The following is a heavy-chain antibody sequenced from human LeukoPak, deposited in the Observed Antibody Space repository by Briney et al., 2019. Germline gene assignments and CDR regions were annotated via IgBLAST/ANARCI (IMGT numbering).Heavy chain of an antibody. D-gene: IGHD3-22*01. Sequence: SETLSLTCTVSGGSIRSYYWSWIRQPPGKGLEWIGYIYYSGNTNYNPSLKSRVTISVDTSKNQFSLNLSSVTAADTAVYYCARTITVIKRYFDFWGQGTLVTVSS. CDR1: GGSIRSYY. J-gene: IGHJ4*02. CDR3: ARTITVIKRYFDF. V-gene: IGHV4-59*08. CDR2: IYYSGNT.